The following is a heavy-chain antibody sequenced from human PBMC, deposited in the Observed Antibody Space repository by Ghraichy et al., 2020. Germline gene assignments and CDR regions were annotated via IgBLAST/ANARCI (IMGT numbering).Heavy chain of an antibody. J-gene: IGHJ4*01. Sequence: GGSLRLSCAASGLTFSSYWMHWVRQAPGKGLEWVSHIKTDGSTTNYADSVRGRFTISRDNAKNTLYLQMNSLRADDTAVYYCSTSPRADRGNYWGHGTLVTVSS. CDR1: GLTFSSYW. CDR2: IKTDGSTT. CDR3: STSPRADRGNY. V-gene: IGHV3-74*01. D-gene: IGHD3-10*01.